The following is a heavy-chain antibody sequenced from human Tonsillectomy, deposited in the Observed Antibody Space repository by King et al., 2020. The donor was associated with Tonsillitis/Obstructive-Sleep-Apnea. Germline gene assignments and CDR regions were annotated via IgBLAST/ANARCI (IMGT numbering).Heavy chain of an antibody. CDR2: IYDSGST. Sequence: QLQESGPGRVKPSETLSLTCTVSGGSISSYYWSWIRQPPGKGLEWIGYIYDSGSTNYNPSLKSRFTISVDTSKNQFSLKLSSLTAADTAVYYCARDMVLEAGGDAFDIWGQGTMVTVSS. J-gene: IGHJ3*02. CDR1: GGSISSYY. V-gene: IGHV4-59*01. D-gene: IGHD2-8*01. CDR3: ARDMVLEAGGDAFDI.